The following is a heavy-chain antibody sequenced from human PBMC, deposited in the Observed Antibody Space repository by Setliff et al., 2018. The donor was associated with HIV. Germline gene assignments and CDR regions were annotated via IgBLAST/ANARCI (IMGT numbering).Heavy chain of an antibody. V-gene: IGHV1-2*06. J-gene: IGHJ6*03. D-gene: IGHD3-22*01. CDR1: GYIFTDYY. Sequence: ASVKVSCKASGYIFTDYYMHWVRQAPGQELGWMGRINPNSGNTGYAQKFQGRVTMTRDASISTAYMELNTLKFEDTAVYYCARARRDSYDRGRRNHYYIDVWGKGTTVTVSS. CDR2: INPNSGNT. CDR3: ARARRDSYDRGRRNHYYIDV.